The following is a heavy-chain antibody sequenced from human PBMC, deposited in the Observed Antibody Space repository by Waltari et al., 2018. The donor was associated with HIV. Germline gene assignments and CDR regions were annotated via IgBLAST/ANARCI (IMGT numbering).Heavy chain of an antibody. CDR1: GGSISSGASY. V-gene: IGHV4-30-4*01. D-gene: IGHD5-18*01. CDR3: ARDRLYSYGPRAFDI. CDR2: IYDSGST. Sequence: QVQLQESGPGLVKPSQPLSLTCTVSGGSISSGASYWRWFRRPPGKGLEWIGYIYDSGSTYYNPSLKSRVTISVDTSKNQFSLKLSSVTAADTAVYYCARDRLYSYGPRAFDIWGQGTMVTVSS. J-gene: IGHJ3*02.